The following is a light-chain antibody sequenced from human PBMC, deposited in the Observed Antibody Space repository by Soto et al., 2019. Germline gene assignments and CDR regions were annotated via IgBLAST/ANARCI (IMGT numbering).Light chain of an antibody. CDR1: QGIINY. V-gene: IGKV1-27*01. J-gene: IGKJ4*01. CDR2: AAS. Sequence: DIQMTQSPSSLSASVGDRVTITCRASQGIINYLAWYQQKPGKAPKLLIYAASTLQSGVTSRFSGSGSGTDFTLTISGLQPEYVATYYCQKYNSAPLSFGGGTKVEIK. CDR3: QKYNSAPLS.